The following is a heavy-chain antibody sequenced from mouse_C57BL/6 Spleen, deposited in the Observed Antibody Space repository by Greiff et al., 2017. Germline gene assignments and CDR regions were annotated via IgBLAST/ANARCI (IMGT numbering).Heavy chain of an antibody. Sequence: VHVKQSGPELVKPGASVKISCKASGYSFTSYYIHWVKQRPEQGLEWIGRIDPANGNTKYAPKFQGKATITADTSSNTAYLQLSSLTSEDTAIYYCASPSSGYAMDYWGQGTSVTVSS. V-gene: IGHV14-3*01. CDR2: IDPANGNT. CDR3: ASPSSGYAMDY. J-gene: IGHJ4*01. CDR1: GYSFTSYY. D-gene: IGHD3-2*02.